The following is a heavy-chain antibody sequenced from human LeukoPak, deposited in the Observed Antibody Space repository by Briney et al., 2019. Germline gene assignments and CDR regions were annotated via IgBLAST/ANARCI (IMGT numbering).Heavy chain of an antibody. V-gene: IGHV3-30*18. CDR2: ISYGGSNK. CDR1: RFTFSSYG. D-gene: IGHD6-19*01. CDR3: AKESSIAVAAPFDY. Sequence: GRSLRLSCAASRFTFSSYGMHWVRQAPGKGLEWVAVISYGGSNKYYADSVKGRFTISRDNSKNTLYLQMNSLRAEDTAVYYCAKESSIAVAAPFDYWGQGTLVTVSS. J-gene: IGHJ4*02.